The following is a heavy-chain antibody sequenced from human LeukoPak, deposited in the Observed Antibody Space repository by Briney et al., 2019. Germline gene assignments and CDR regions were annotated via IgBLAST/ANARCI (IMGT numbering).Heavy chain of an antibody. V-gene: IGHV2-5*02. CDR3: AHMDSSDYYYFPYYFDY. Sequence: SGPTLVNPTQTLTLTCTFSGFSLTTSGVGVGWIRQPPGKALEWPALISWDDDKRYSPSLKSRLTITKDTSKHQVVLTMTNMDPVDTATYYCAHMDSSDYYYFPYYFDYWGQGTLVTVSS. J-gene: IGHJ4*02. CDR2: ISWDDDK. CDR1: GFSLTTSGVG. D-gene: IGHD3-22*01.